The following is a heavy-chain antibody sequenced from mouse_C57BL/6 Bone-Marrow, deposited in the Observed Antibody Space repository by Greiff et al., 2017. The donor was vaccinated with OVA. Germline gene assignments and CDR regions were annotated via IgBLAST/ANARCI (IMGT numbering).Heavy chain of an antibody. J-gene: IGHJ1*03. V-gene: IGHV1-85*01. CDR3: TKILDLLLRPWYFDV. CDR1: GYTFTSYD. CDR2: IYPRDGST. D-gene: IGHD1-1*01. Sequence: VQLQQSGPELVKPGASVKLSCKASGYTFTSYDINWVKQRPGQGLEWIGWIYPRDGSTKYNEKFKGKATLTVDTSSSTAYMELHSLTSEDTAVYYCTKILDLLLRPWYFDVWGTGTTVTVSS.